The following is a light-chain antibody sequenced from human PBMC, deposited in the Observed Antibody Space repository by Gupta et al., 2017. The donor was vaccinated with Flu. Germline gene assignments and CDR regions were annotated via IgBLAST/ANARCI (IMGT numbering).Light chain of an antibody. J-gene: IGLJ1*01. Sequence: QSVLTQPPSVSGAPGQRVTISCTGSSSNVGARYDVHWYQQLPGAAPKLLIYGNTNRPSGVPDRFSGSKSGTSASLAITGLQAEDEADYYCQSYDSSLSASVFGTGTQVTVL. CDR1: SSNVGARYD. V-gene: IGLV1-40*01. CDR3: QSYDSSLSASV. CDR2: GNT.